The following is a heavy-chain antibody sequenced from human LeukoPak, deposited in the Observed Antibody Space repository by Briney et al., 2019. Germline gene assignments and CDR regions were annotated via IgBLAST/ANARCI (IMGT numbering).Heavy chain of an antibody. V-gene: IGHV4-59*12. J-gene: IGHJ6*02. CDR2: VHYSGTT. D-gene: IGHD3-10*01. CDR3: ARGHSLVRGAPYGMDV. Sequence: SETLSLTCTVSGGSISSYDWSWVRQPPGKGLEFIGHVHYSGTTNYNPSLRSRVTISVDTSKNQFSLKLSSVTAADTAVYYCARGHSLVRGAPYGMDVWGQGTTVTASS. CDR1: GGSISSYD.